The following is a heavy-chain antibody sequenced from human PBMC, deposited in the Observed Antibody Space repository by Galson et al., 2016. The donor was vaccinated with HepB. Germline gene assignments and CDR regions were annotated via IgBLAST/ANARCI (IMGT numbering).Heavy chain of an antibody. J-gene: IGHJ5*02. CDR3: ARESSSWYQNWFDP. D-gene: IGHD2-2*01. Sequence: WSWIRQPPGKGLEWIGYIYYSGTANYNPSLRSRVTMSVDTSKNQFSLNLSSVTAADTAVYYCARESSSWYQNWFDPWGQGTLVTVSS. V-gene: IGHV4-59*12. CDR2: IYYSGTA.